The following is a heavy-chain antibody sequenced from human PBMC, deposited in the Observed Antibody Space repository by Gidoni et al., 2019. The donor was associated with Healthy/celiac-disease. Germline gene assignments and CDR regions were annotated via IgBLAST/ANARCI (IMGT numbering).Heavy chain of an antibody. CDR1: GFPFSSYS. CDR2: ISSSSSTI. CDR3: ASRATDYGDYDGWFDP. J-gene: IGHJ5*02. D-gene: IGHD4-17*01. Sequence: EVQLVESGGGLVQPGGSLRPSCAASGFPFSSYSMNWVRQAPGKGLEWVSYISSSSSTIYYADSVKGRFTISRDNAKNSLYLQMNSLRDEDTAVYYCASRATDYGDYDGWFDPWGQGTLVTVSS. V-gene: IGHV3-48*02.